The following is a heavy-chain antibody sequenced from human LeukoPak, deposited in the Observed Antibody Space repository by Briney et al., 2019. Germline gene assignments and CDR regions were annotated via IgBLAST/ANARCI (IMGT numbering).Heavy chain of an antibody. CDR2: IKQDGSEK. D-gene: IGHD3-10*01. Sequence: GGSLRLSCAASGFTFSSYWMSWVRQAPGKGLEWVANIKQDGSEKYYVDPVKGRFTISRDNAKNSLYLQMNSLRAEDTAVYYCARDDYYGSGSYYGYYYYGMDVWAKGPRSPSPQ. CDR1: GFTFSSYW. CDR3: ARDDYYGSGSYYGYYYYGMDV. J-gene: IGHJ6*04. V-gene: IGHV3-7*03.